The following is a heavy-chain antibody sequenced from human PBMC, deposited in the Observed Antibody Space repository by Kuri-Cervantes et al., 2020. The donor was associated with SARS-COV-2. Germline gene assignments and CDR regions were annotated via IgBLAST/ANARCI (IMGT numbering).Heavy chain of an antibody. CDR1: GGTFSTDG. CDR2: IIPVLGTT. D-gene: IGHD6-13*01. V-gene: IGHV1-69*04. CDR3: ARVAAAAGPAGEYSFYMDV. Sequence: SVKVSCRASGGTFSTDGITWVRQAPGQGLEWTGTIIPVLGTTTYSQKFQGRVTITADKSTSTAYMELSSLTSEDTAVYYCARVAAAAGPAGEYSFYMDVWGKGTTVTVSS. J-gene: IGHJ6*03.